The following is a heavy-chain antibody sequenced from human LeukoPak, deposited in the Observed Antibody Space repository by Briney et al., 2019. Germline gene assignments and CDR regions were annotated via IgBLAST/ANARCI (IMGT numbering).Heavy chain of an antibody. Sequence: SQTLSLTCTVSGGSISSGDYYWSWIRQPPGKGLEWIGYIYYSGSTYYNPSLKSRVTISVDTSKNQFSLKLSPVTAADTAVYYCAREANSLPPPYYFDYWGQGTLVTVSS. CDR3: AREANSLPPPYYFDY. D-gene: IGHD4-23*01. V-gene: IGHV4-30-4*01. CDR1: GGSISSGDYY. J-gene: IGHJ4*02. CDR2: IYYSGST.